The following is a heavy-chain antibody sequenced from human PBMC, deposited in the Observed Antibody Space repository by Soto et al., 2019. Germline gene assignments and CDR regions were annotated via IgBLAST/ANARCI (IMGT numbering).Heavy chain of an antibody. V-gene: IGHV4-31*03. CDR3: ARDNHYYGSGSYDYYFDY. CDR1: GGSISSGGYY. Sequence: SETLSLTCTVSGGSISSGGYYWSWIRQHPGKGLEWIGYIYYSGSTYYNPSLKSRVTISVDTSKNQFSLKLSSVTAADTAVYYCARDNHYYGSGSYDYYFDYWGQGTLVTVSS. CDR2: IYYSGST. J-gene: IGHJ4*02. D-gene: IGHD3-10*01.